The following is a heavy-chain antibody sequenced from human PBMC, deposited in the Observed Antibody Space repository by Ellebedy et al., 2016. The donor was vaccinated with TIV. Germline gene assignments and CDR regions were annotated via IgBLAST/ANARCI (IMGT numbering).Heavy chain of an antibody. CDR2: INHSGST. CDR1: GGSFSGYY. V-gene: IGHV4-34*01. D-gene: IGHD2-8*01. J-gene: IGHJ4*02. Sequence: MPSETLSLTCAVYGGSFSGYYWSWIRQPPGKGLEWIGAINHSGSTNYNPSLKSRVTISVDTSKNQFSLKLSSVTAADTAVYYCARLGMLLESRGDYWGQGTLVTVSS. CDR3: ARLGMLLESRGDY.